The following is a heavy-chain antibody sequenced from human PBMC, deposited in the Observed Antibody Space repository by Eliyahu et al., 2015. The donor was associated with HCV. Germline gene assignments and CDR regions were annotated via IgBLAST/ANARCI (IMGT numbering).Heavy chain of an antibody. CDR1: GFXFSSYS. CDR2: ISSSSSTI. V-gene: IGHV3-48*01. J-gene: IGHJ4*02. Sequence: EVQLVESGGGLVQPGGSXRLSCAASGFXFSSYSMNWGRQAPGKGLEWVSYISSSSSTIYYADSVKGRFTISRDNAKNSLYLQMNSLRAEDTAVYYCARDGRFLNYWGQGTLVTVSS. D-gene: IGHD3-3*01. CDR3: ARDGRFLNY.